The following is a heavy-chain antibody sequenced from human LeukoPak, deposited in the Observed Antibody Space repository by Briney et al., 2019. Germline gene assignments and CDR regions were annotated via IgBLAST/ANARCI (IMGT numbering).Heavy chain of an antibody. D-gene: IGHD5-18*01. V-gene: IGHV1-69*02. CDR2: IIPILGIA. CDR3: ASRSGYSYGYWYFDY. J-gene: IGHJ4*02. CDR1: GGTFSSYT. Sequence: SVKVSCKASGGTFSSYTISWVRQAPGQGLEWMGRIIPILGIANYAQKFQGRVTITADKSTSTAYMELSSLRSEDTAVYYCASRSGYSYGYWYFDYWGQGTLVTVSS.